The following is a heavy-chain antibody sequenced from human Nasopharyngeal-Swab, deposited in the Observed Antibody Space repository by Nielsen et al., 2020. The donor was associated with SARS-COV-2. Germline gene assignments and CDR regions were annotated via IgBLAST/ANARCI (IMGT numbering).Heavy chain of an antibody. V-gene: IGHV3-48*01. CDR2: ISSSSSTI. CDR1: GFTFSSYS. CDR3: AKDKGVVGAKGYFDY. Sequence: GGSLRLSCAASGFTFSSYSMNWVRQAPGKGLEWVSYISSSSSTIYYADSVKGRFTISRDNAKNSLYLQMNSLRAEDTALYYCAKDKGVVGAKGYFDYWGQGTLVTVSS. J-gene: IGHJ4*02. D-gene: IGHD3-3*01.